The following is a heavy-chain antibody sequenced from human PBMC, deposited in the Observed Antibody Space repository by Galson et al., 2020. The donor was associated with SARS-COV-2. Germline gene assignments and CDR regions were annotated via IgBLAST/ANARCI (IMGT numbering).Heavy chain of an antibody. D-gene: IGHD1-1*01. CDR1: GGSMSKYY. V-gene: IGHV4-59*01. Sequence: SETLSLTCSVSGGSMSKYYWSWIRQSPGKGLEWIGNIYYSGGTKYNPSLKSRVSMSVDTSENQFSLKLNSVTASDTAVYYCARGGGNDGWNWFDPWGQGTLVTVSS. CDR3: ARGGGNDGWNWFDP. CDR2: IYYSGGT. J-gene: IGHJ5*02.